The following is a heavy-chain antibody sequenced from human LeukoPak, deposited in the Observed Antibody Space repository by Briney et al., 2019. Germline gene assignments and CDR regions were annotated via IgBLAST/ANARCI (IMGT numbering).Heavy chain of an antibody. J-gene: IGHJ4*02. Sequence: PSQTLSLTCSVSGGSISSGGYYWSWIRQHPGRGLEWIGYIYYSGSTYYNPSLKSRVTISVDTSENQFSLRVSSVTAADTAVYYCARGYSSGSGTNYFDYWGQGTLVTVSS. CDR3: ARGYSSGSGTNYFDY. CDR2: IYYSGST. V-gene: IGHV4-31*03. CDR1: GGSISSGGYY. D-gene: IGHD3-10*01.